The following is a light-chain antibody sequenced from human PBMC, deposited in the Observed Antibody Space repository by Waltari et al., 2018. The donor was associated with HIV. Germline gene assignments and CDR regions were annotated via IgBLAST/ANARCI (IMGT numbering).Light chain of an antibody. J-gene: IGKJ2*01. V-gene: IGKV1-5*03. Sequence: IQMTQSPSILSASVGDRITITFRASQNVDSWLAWYQQRPGRAPKLLIYKASTLEYDVPARFSGSGSGTNFTLTINNLHPDDFATYYCQQYNSDFYTFGLGTRLDLK. CDR1: QNVDSW. CDR2: KAS. CDR3: QQYNSDFYT.